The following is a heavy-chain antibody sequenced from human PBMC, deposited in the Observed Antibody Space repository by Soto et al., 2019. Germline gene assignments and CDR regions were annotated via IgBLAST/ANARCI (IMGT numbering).Heavy chain of an antibody. J-gene: IGHJ5*02. V-gene: IGHV4-59*12. CDR2: MYNTGST. D-gene: IGHD2-2*01. Sequence: SETLSLTCTVSGGSISGYYWSWIRQPPGKGLEWIGYMYNTGSTNYNPSFKSRVTISVDTSKNQFSLKLSSVTAADTAVYYCARGYCSSTSCLGWFDPWGQGTLVTVSS. CDR1: GGSISGYY. CDR3: ARGYCSSTSCLGWFDP.